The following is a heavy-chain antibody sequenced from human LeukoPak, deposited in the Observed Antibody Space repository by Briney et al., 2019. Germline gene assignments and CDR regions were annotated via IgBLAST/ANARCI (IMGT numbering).Heavy chain of an antibody. CDR2: INHSGST. CDR3: ARDHSYYYDSSGYYY. V-gene: IGHV4-34*01. D-gene: IGHD3-22*01. CDR1: GGSFSGYY. Sequence: PSETLSLTCAVYGGSFSGYYWSWIRQPPGKGLEWIGEINHSGSTNYNPSLKSRVTISVDTSKNQFSLKLSSVTAADTAVYYCARDHSYYYDSSGYYYWGQGTLVTVSS. J-gene: IGHJ4*02.